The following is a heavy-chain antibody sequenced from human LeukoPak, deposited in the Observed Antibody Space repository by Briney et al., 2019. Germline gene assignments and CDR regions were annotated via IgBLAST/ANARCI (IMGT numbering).Heavy chain of an antibody. CDR2: IYYSGST. V-gene: IGHV4-39*07. CDR1: GGSISSSSYY. J-gene: IGHJ4*02. D-gene: IGHD6-13*01. Sequence: TSETLSLTCTVSGGSISSSSYYWGWIRQPPGKGLEWIGSIYYSGSTYYNPSLKSRVTISVDTSKNQFSLKLSSVTAADTAVYYCARVKPSSSRPWDYWGQGTLVTVSS. CDR3: ARVKPSSSRPWDY.